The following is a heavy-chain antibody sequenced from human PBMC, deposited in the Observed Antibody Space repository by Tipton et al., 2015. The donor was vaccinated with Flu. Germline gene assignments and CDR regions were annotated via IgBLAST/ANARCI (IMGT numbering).Heavy chain of an antibody. D-gene: IGHD1-14*01. V-gene: IGHV5-51*03. CDR3: ARGPSRKNWYFDL. Sequence: QSGAEVKKPGESLQISCKGSGYTFTSYWIGWVRQMPGNGLEWMGIIYPGDSDTRYSPSFQGQATIPADKSISTAYLQWSSLKASDTAMYYCARGPSRKNWYFDLWGRGTLVTVSS. CDR2: IYPGDSDT. J-gene: IGHJ2*01. CDR1: GYTFTSYW.